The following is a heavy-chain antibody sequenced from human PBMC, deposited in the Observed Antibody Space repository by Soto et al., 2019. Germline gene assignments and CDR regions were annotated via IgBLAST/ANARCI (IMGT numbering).Heavy chain of an antibody. CDR3: ATWRLDTAIEYNWFDP. V-gene: IGHV4-30-4*01. D-gene: IGHD5-18*01. CDR1: GGSISSGDYY. CDR2: IYYSGST. Sequence: SETLSLTCTVSGGSISSGDYYWSWIRQPPGKGLEWIGYIYYSGSTYYNPSLKNRVTISVDTSKNQFSLKLSSVTAADTAVYYCATWRLDTAIEYNWFDPWGQGTLVTVSS. J-gene: IGHJ5*02.